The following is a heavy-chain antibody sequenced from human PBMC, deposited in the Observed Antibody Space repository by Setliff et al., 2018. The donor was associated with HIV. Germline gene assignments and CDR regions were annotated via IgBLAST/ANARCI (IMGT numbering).Heavy chain of an antibody. CDR2: IKSRVDGETT. CDR3: ILLGMHGALNI. V-gene: IGHV3-15*01. CDR1: GFNFKNAW. D-gene: IGHD7-27*01. Sequence: PGGSLRLSCAGSGFNFKNAWMSWVRQAPGKGLEWVGRIKSRVDGETTAYAAPLKGRFTISRDDSKNTLYLQMDSLSTEDTAVYYCILLGMHGALNIRGQGTMVTVSS. J-gene: IGHJ3*02.